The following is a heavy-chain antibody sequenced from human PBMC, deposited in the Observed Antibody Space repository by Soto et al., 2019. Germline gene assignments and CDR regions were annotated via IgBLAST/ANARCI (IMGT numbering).Heavy chain of an antibody. Sequence: LPNSASECRFNSYGIRYHRRGPCTGLEWVSRISASGGTANLADSVEGRCTISRDNSKSTLYLQMNSLRAEDTAVYYCAKLTYPSDSTGYYYERVSGWIASWGQGTLVP. J-gene: IGHJ5*01. CDR3: AKLTYPSDSTGYYYERVSGWIAS. CDR1: ECRFNSYG. CDR2: ISASGGTA. D-gene: IGHD3-22*01. V-gene: IGHV3-23*01.